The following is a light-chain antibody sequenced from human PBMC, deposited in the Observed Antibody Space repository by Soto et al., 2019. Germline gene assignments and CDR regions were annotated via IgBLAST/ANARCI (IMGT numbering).Light chain of an antibody. J-gene: IGKJ2*01. Sequence: DIVLTQSPATLSLSPGERATLSCRASQSVSNFLAWYQQKPGQAPRLLIYDASNKATGIPARFSGSGSGTDFTLTISSLEPEDFAVYYCLQRANWYTFGQGTKLEIK. CDR3: LQRANWYT. CDR1: QSVSNF. V-gene: IGKV3-11*01. CDR2: DAS.